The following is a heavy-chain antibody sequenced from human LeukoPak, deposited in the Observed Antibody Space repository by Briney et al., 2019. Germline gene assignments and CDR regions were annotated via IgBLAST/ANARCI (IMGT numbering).Heavy chain of an antibody. CDR2: IIPILGIA. CDR3: ARGAPLRYFDWLLTY. V-gene: IGHV1-69*02. Sequence: SVKVSCKASGGTFSSYTISWVRQAPGQGLEWMGRIIPILGIANYAQKFQGRVTITADKSTSTAYMELSSLRSEDTAVYYCARGAPLRYFDWLLTYWGQGTLVTVPS. D-gene: IGHD3-9*01. J-gene: IGHJ4*02. CDR1: GGTFSSYT.